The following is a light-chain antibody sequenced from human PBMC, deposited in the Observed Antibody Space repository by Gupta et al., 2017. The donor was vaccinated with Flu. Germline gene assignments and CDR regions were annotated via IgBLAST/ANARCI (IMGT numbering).Light chain of an antibody. J-gene: IGKJ2*01. CDR3: HQYASSPRT. V-gene: IGKV3-20*01. CDR1: QSVSRTY. CDR2: GAS. Sequence: RPLSLSPGEEASLSCTASQSVSRTYFAWLQQKPGQAPRVLIYGASTRAAGIPDRFSGSGSGTNFTLTISRLQPEDFVVYFCHQYASSPRTFGQGTKLEI.